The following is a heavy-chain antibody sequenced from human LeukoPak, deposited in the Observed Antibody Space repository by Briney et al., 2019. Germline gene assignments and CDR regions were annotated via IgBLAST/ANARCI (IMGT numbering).Heavy chain of an antibody. CDR2: ISYDGSNK. CDR3: AKDLGDSSAFDI. V-gene: IGHV3-30*18. CDR1: GFTFSSYG. J-gene: IGHJ3*02. D-gene: IGHD2-15*01. Sequence: GGSLRLSCAASGFTFSSYGMHWVRQAPGKGLEWVAVISYDGSNKYYADSVKGRFTISRDNSKNTLYLQMNSLRAEDTAVYYCAKDLGDSSAFDIWGQGTMVTVSS.